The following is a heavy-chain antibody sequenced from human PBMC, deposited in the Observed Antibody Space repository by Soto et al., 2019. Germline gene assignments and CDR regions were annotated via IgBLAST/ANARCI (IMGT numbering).Heavy chain of an antibody. Sequence: QVQLVQSGAEVKKPGASVKVSCKASGYTFTSQGISWVRQAPGQGLEWMGWISAYNGNTNYAQEFQGRVTMTTDTSTSTAYMELRSLRCDDTAVYFCARDRGSSAWYSFDYWGQGTLVTVSS. CDR2: ISAYNGNT. CDR3: ARDRGSSAWYSFDY. D-gene: IGHD6-19*01. J-gene: IGHJ4*02. CDR1: GYTFTSQG. V-gene: IGHV1-18*01.